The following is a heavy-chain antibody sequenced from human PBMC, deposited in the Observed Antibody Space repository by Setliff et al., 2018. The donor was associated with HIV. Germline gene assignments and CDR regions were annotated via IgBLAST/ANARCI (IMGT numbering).Heavy chain of an antibody. CDR3: ARATYYYDSSGHTLVDFQH. CDR1: GGSISSGSHY. Sequence: PSETLSLTCTVSGGSISSGSHYWSWIRQPAGKGLEWIGRIHSSGSTNYNPSLKSRVTTSVDTSKNQFTLKLKSVTAADTAVYYCARATYYYDSSGHTLVDFQHWGQGTLVTVSS. J-gene: IGHJ1*01. CDR2: IHSSGST. V-gene: IGHV4-61*02. D-gene: IGHD3-22*01.